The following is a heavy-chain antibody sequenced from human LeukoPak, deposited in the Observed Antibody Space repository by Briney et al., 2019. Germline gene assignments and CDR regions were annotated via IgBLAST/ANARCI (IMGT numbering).Heavy chain of an antibody. V-gene: IGHV3-7*01. D-gene: IGHD2-8*01. CDR1: GFSISSYW. Sequence: GGSLRLSCAASGFSISSYWMTWVRQAPGKRLEWAANIKQDGNEKYYVDSVKGRFTISGDNAKNSLFLQMNSLRAEDTAVYYCARVGFYATSRYYPDYWGQGTLVSVSS. CDR2: IKQDGNEK. J-gene: IGHJ4*02. CDR3: ARVGFYATSRYYPDY.